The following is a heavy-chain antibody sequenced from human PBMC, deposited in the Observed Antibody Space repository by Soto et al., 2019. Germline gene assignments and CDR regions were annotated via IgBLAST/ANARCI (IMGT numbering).Heavy chain of an antibody. Sequence: QVQLVQSGGEVKKPGSSVKVSCKACGGTLSSYAISWVRQAPGQGLEWMGGIIPIFGKANYAQKIQGRVTITADESTSTAYMELSILISEDTGVNYCARGSGGYEFDYCGQGTQVTVSS. CDR2: IIPIFGKA. J-gene: IGHJ4*02. CDR1: GGTLSSYA. CDR3: ARGSGGYEFDY. D-gene: IGHD5-12*01. V-gene: IGHV1-69*01.